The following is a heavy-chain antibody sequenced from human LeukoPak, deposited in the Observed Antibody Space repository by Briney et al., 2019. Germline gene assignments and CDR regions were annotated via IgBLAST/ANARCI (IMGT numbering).Heavy chain of an antibody. CDR2: ISGSGGST. CDR1: GFTFSSYA. CDR3: AKAVGYCSSTSCYDFDY. J-gene: IGHJ4*02. D-gene: IGHD2-2*01. V-gene: IGHV3-23*01. Sequence: GGSLRLSCAASGFTFSSYAMSWVRQAPGKGLEWVSVISGSGGSTYYADSVKGRFTISRDNSKNTLYLQMNSLRVEDTAVYYCAKAVGYCSSTSCYDFDYWGQGTLVTVSS.